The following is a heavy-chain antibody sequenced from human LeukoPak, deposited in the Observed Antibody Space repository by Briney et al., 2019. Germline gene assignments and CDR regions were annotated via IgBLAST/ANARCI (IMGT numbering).Heavy chain of an antibody. D-gene: IGHD5-18*01. V-gene: IGHV1-2*06. CDR1: GYTFTGYY. CDR3: ARGDTAMVTDYYYYMDV. J-gene: IGHJ6*03. CDR2: INPNSGGT. Sequence: ASVKVSCKASGYTFTGYYMHWVRQAPGQGLEWMGRINPNSGGTNYAQKFQGRVTMTRDTSISTAYMELSRLRSDDTAVDYCARGDTAMVTDYYYYMDVWGKGTTVTVSS.